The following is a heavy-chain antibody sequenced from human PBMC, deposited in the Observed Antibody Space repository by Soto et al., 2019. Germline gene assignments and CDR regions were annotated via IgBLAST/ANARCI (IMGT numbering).Heavy chain of an antibody. CDR3: SRDQQLGSYYYYGMDV. CDR2: INAGNGNT. Sequence: ASVKVSCKASGYTFTSYAMHWVRQAPGQRLEWMGWINAGNGNTKYSQKFQGRVTITRDTSASTAYMELSSLRSEDTAVYYCSRDQQLGSYYYYGMDVWGQGTTVTVSS. D-gene: IGHD6-13*01. CDR1: GYTFTSYA. V-gene: IGHV1-3*01. J-gene: IGHJ6*02.